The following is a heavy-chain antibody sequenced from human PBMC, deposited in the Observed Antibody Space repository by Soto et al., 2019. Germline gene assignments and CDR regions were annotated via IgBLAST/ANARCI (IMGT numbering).Heavy chain of an antibody. J-gene: IGHJ4*02. CDR2: INPNNGVT. CDR1: GYMFTGFY. Sequence: QVQLVQSGAEVKRPGASVKVSCKASGYMFTGFYLHWVRRAPGQGLEWMGWINPNNGVTTYAKNFQGRVTMTRDSSISTAYMELSSLRPDDTAVYFCAAAAIPVAGRHPDFWGQGTVVTVS. V-gene: IGHV1-2*02. CDR3: AAAAIPVAGRHPDF. D-gene: IGHD6-19*01.